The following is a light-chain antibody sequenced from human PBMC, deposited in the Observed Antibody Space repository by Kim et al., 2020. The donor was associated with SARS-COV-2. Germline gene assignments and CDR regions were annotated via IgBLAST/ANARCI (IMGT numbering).Light chain of an antibody. CDR2: NER. V-gene: IGLV1-47*02. CDR3: ATWDDSLSGPV. CDR1: SSNVGTVY. Sequence: GLTVTISCSRCSSNVGTVYVHWYQQRPGPAPTLLIYNERQRPSGVPVRFSGSKSGTSASLAISGLQSEDEADYYCATWDDSLSGPVFGGGTKVTVL. J-gene: IGLJ3*02.